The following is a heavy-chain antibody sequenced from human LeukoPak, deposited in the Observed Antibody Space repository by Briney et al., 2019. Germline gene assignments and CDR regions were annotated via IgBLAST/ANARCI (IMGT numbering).Heavy chain of an antibody. V-gene: IGHV4-31*03. CDR2: IYYSGST. CDR1: GGSISSGGYY. CDR3: ARGDITIFGVAHHPRNWFDP. J-gene: IGHJ5*02. D-gene: IGHD3-3*01. Sequence: PSETLSLTCTVSGGSISSGGYYWSWIRQHPGKGLEWIGYIYYSGSTYYNPSLKSRVTISVDTSKNQFSLKLSSVTAADTAVYYCARGDITIFGVAHHPRNWFDPWGQGTLVTVSS.